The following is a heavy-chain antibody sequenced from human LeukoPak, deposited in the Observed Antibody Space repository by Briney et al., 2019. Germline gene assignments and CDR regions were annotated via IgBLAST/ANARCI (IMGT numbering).Heavy chain of an antibody. CDR3: ARVQMATIFDY. D-gene: IGHD5-24*01. CDR1: GGSISSSSYY. J-gene: IGHJ4*02. CDR2: IYYSGST. V-gene: IGHV4-61*01. Sequence: NSSETLSLTCTVSGGSISSSSYYWSWIRQPPGKGLEWIGYIYYSGSTNYNPSLKSRVTISVGTSKNQFSLKLSSVTAADTAVYYCARVQMATIFDYWGQGTLVTVSS.